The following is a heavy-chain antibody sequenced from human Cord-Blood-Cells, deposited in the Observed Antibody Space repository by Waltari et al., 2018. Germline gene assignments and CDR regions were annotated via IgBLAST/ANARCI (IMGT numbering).Heavy chain of an antibody. CDR2: IYNSGST. CDR1: GGSISSGGYY. V-gene: IGHV4-31*03. J-gene: IGHJ6*02. Sequence: QVQLQESGPGLVKPSQTLSLTCTVSGGSISSGGYYWSWIRQHPGKGLEWIGYIYNSGSTYNNPSLKRRVTISVDTAKNQFSLKLSSVTAADTAVYYCARDGYCSGGSCYDGMDVWGQGTTVTVSS. D-gene: IGHD2-15*01. CDR3: ARDGYCSGGSCYDGMDV.